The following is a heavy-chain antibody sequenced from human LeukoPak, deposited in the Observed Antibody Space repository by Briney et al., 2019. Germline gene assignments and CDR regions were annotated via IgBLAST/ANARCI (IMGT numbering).Heavy chain of an antibody. CDR3: ARMEFLEWPTKGYFDY. J-gene: IGHJ4*02. Sequence: IPILGIANYAQKFQGRVTITADKSTSTAYMELSSLRSEDTAVYYCARMEFLEWPTKGYFDYWGQGTLVTVSS. V-gene: IGHV1-69*02. CDR2: IPILGIA. D-gene: IGHD3-3*01.